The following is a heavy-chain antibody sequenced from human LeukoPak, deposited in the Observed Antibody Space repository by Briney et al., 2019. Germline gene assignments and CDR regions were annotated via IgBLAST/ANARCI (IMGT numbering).Heavy chain of an antibody. D-gene: IGHD3-3*01. V-gene: IGHV1-2*02. CDR1: GYTFTGYY. J-gene: IGHJ4*02. Sequence: ASVKVSYKASGYTFTGYYMHWVRQAPGQGLEWMGWINPNSGGTNYAQKFQGRVTMTRDTSISTAYMELSRLRSDDTAVYYCARLQFWSGYYSYFDYWGQGTLVTVSS. CDR2: INPNSGGT. CDR3: ARLQFWSGYYSYFDY.